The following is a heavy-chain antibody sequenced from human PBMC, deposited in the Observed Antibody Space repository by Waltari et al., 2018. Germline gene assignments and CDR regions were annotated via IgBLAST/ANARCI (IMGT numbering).Heavy chain of an antibody. J-gene: IGHJ4*02. CDR1: GYIFTTYW. CDR3: ARSDGDYFDY. D-gene: IGHD3-3*01. V-gene: IGHV5-51*01. CDR2: IYPGDSDT. Sequence: EVQLVQSGAEVKKPGESLQISFTGSGYIFTTYWIGWVRQMPGKGLEWMGIIYPGDSDTRYSPSFQGQVSISADKSIRTAYLQWSSLKASDTAMYYCARSDGDYFDYWGQGTLVNVSS.